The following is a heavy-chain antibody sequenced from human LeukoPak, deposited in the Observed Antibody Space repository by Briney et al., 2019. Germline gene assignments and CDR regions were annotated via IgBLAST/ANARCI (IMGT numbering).Heavy chain of an antibody. D-gene: IGHD2-2*01. Sequence: ASVKVSCKASGYTFTGYYMHWVRQAPGQGLEWMGWINPNSGGTNFAQKFQGRVTMTRDTSISAAYMELSRLRSDDTAVYYCARVWGYCSSTSCSYDAFDIWGQGTMVTVSS. CDR3: ARVWGYCSSTSCSYDAFDI. J-gene: IGHJ3*02. V-gene: IGHV1-2*02. CDR2: INPNSGGT. CDR1: GYTFTGYY.